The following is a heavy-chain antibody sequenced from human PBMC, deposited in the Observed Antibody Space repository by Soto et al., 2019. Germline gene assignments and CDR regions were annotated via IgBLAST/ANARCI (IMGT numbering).Heavy chain of an antibody. CDR3: ARDSRGVIDY. CDR2: ISSSSSYI. CDR1: GFTFSSYS. D-gene: IGHD2-8*01. V-gene: IGHV3-21*01. J-gene: IGHJ4*02. Sequence: GVLRISCAASGFTFSSYSMNWVRQAPGKGLEWVSSISSSSSYIYYADSVKGRFTISRDNAKNSLYLQMNSLRAEDTAVYYCARDSRGVIDYWGQGTLVTVSS.